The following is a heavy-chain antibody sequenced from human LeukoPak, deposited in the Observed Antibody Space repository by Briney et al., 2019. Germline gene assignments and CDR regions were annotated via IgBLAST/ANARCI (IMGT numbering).Heavy chain of an antibody. CDR3: ARGDNYYDSSGYYQLDY. D-gene: IGHD3-22*01. CDR2: IYYSGST. J-gene: IGHJ4*02. V-gene: IGHV4-59*01. CDR1: GGSISSYY. Sequence: SETLSLTCTVSGGSISSYYWSWIRQPPGKGLEWIGDIYYSGSTNYNPSLKSRVTISVDTSKNQFSLKLSSVTAADAAVYYCARGDNYYDSSGYYQLDYWGQGTLVTVSS.